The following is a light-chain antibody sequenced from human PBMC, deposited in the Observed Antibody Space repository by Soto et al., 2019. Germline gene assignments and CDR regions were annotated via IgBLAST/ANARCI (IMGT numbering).Light chain of an antibody. Sequence: EIVLTQSPGTLSLSPGERATLSCRASQSVSSNFFAWYQQKPDQAPRLLIYGASNRATGIPDKFNGSGSGTDFTLTISRLEPEDFAMYYCQQYGSSPRTFGQGTKVEIK. CDR3: QQYGSSPRT. V-gene: IGKV3-20*01. CDR1: QSVSSNF. J-gene: IGKJ1*01. CDR2: GAS.